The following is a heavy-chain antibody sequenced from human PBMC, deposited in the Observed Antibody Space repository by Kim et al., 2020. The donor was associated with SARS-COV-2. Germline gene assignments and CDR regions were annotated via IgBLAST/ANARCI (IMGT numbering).Heavy chain of an antibody. V-gene: IGHV5-51*01. D-gene: IGHD3-10*01. J-gene: IGHJ5*02. CDR2: IYPGDSDT. Sequence: GESLKISCKGSGYSFTSYWIGWVRQMPGKGLEWMGIIYPGDSDTRYSPSFQGQVTISADKSISTAYLQWSSLKASDTAMYYCARAVGITMVRGVIIPNWFDPWGQGTLLTVSS. CDR1: GYSFTSYW. CDR3: ARAVGITMVRGVIIPNWFDP.